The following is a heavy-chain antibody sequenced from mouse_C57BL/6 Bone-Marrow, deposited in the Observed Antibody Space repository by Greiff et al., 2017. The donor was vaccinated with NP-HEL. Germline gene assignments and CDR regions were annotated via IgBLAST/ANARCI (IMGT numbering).Heavy chain of an antibody. V-gene: IGHV1-61*01. CDR3: ARGIYYYGSSYFYCYAMDY. CDR2: IYPSDSET. J-gene: IGHJ4*01. D-gene: IGHD1-1*01. CDR1: GYTFTSYW. Sequence: QVQLKQPGAELVRPGSSVKLSCKASGYTFTSYWMDWVKQRPGQGLEWIGNIYPSDSETPYNQKFKDKATLTVDNSTCTAYMQLSSLTSEDSAVYYCARGIYYYGSSYFYCYAMDYWGQGTSVTVSA.